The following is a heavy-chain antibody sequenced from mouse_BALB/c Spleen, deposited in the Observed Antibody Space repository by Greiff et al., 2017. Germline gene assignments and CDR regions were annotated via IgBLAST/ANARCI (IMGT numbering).Heavy chain of an antibody. V-gene: IGHV1-4*01. CDR2: INPSTGYT. D-gene: IGHD2-1*01. CDR1: GYPFTSYC. J-gene: IGHJ2*01. CDR3: SRKGSYGNICFDN. Sequence: VKLQQSGAELATPGASVKMSCKASGYPFTSYCMHWVKQRPGQGLEWIGYINPSTGYTEYNQKFKDKATLTADKSSSTAYMQLSSLTSEDSAVYYCSRKGSYGNICFDNWGQGTTRT.